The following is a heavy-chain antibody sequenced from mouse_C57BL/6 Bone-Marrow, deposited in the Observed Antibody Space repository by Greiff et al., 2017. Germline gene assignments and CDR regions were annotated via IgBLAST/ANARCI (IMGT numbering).Heavy chain of an antibody. J-gene: IGHJ2*01. CDR1: GYAFSSSW. CDR2: IYPGDGDT. Sequence: QVQLQQSGPELVKPGASVKISCKASGYAFSSSWMNWVKQRPGKGLEWIGRIYPGDGDTNYNGKFKGKATLTADKSSSTAYMQLSSLTSEDSAVYFCARERYGNYGYWGQGTTLTVSS. CDR3: ARERYGNYGY. D-gene: IGHD2-10*02. V-gene: IGHV1-82*01.